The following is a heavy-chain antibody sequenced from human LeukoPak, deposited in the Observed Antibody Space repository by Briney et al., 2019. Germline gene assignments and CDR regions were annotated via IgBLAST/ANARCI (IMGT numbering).Heavy chain of an antibody. V-gene: IGHV3-21*01. Sequence: NPGGSLRLSCAASGFTFSSYTMSWVRQAPGKGLEWVSSIGSSLTYIYYADSVKGRFTMSRDNAKNSLYLQMNSLRPDDTAVYYCARDGRYCTSPSCYFDYWGQGSLVTVSS. CDR1: GFTFSSYT. CDR2: IGSSLTYI. J-gene: IGHJ4*02. CDR3: ARDGRYCTSPSCYFDY. D-gene: IGHD2-2*01.